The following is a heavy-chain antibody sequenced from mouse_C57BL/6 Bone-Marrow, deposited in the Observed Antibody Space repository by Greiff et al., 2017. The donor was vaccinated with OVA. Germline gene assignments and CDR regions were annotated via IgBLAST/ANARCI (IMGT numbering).Heavy chain of an antibody. V-gene: IGHV2-2*01. J-gene: IGHJ4*01. Sequence: VMLVESGPGLVQPSQSLSITCTVSGFSLTSYGVHWVRQSPGKGLEWLGVIWSGGSTDYNAAFISRLSISKDNSKSQVFFKMNSLQADDTAIYYCARNIILRYYAMDYWGQGTSVTVSS. CDR1: GFSLTSYG. CDR2: IWSGGST. CDR3: ARNIILRYYAMDY. D-gene: IGHD1-1*01.